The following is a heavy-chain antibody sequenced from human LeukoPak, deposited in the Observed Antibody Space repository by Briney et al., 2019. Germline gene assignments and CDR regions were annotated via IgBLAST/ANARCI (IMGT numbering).Heavy chain of an antibody. D-gene: IGHD2-2*01. J-gene: IGHJ4*02. CDR3: ARDHAYRADY. Sequence: GGSLRFSCAASGFTFSNDWMCWVRQAPGKGLEWVANINQDESKKYYADSVKGRFTISRDNAKNSLYLQMSSLTAEDTAIYYCARDHAYRADYWGQGTLVTVSS. CDR1: GFTFSNDW. CDR2: INQDESKK. V-gene: IGHV3-7*01.